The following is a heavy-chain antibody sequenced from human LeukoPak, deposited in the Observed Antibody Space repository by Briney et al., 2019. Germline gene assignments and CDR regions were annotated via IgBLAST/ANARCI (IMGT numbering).Heavy chain of an antibody. Sequence: SGTLSLTCGVSGVSISNTNWWSWVRQPPGQGLEWIGEISLTGLTHYNPSLESRVTVSLDKSKNQLSLNLTSVTAADTAVYYCSRENGAFSPFGYWGQGTLVTVSS. V-gene: IGHV4-4*02. J-gene: IGHJ4*02. D-gene: IGHD2-8*01. CDR2: ISLTGLT. CDR1: GVSISNTNW. CDR3: SRENGAFSPFGY.